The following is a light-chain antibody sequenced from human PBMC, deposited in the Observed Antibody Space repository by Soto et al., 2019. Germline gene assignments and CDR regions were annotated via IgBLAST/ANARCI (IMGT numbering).Light chain of an antibody. CDR3: QQYNNWPRT. CDR1: QGITSN. Sequence: EILMTQSPATLSVSPGERATLSCRASQGITSNLAWYQQKPGQAPRLLIYGASTRATGIPARFSGSGSGTEFTLTISSLQSEDFAVYYCQQYNNWPRTFGQGTKVEIK. CDR2: GAS. V-gene: IGKV3-15*01. J-gene: IGKJ1*01.